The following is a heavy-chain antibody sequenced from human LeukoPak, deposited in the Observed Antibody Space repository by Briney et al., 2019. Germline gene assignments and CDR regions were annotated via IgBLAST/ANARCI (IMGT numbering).Heavy chain of an antibody. CDR1: GFTFSSYS. V-gene: IGHV3-23*01. CDR3: AKDLGRITMIVVVISAFDY. J-gene: IGHJ4*02. CDR2: ISGSGGST. D-gene: IGHD3-22*01. Sequence: GGSLRLSCAASGFTFSSYSMNWVRQAPGKGLEWVSAISGSGGSTYYADSVKGRFTISRDNSKNTLYLQMNSLRAEDTAVYYCAKDLGRITMIVVVISAFDYWGQGTLVTVSS.